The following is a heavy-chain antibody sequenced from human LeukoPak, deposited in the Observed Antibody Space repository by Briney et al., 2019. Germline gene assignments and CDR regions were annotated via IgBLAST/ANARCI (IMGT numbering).Heavy chain of an antibody. D-gene: IGHD5-12*01. J-gene: IGHJ4*02. CDR1: GGSISTYY. CDR3: ATGGDSGYDYLDY. Sequence: SETLSLTCTVSGGSISTYYWSWIRKPPGKGLEWIGYIYYSGSTNYNPSLKSRVTISVDTSKNQFSLKLSSVTAADTAVYYCATGGDSGYDYLDYWGQGTLVTVSS. V-gene: IGHV4-59*08. CDR2: IYYSGST.